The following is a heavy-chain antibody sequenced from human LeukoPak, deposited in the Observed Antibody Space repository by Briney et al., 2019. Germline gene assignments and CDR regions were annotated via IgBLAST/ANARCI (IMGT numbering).Heavy chain of an antibody. Sequence: PSETLSLTCAVYGGSFSGYYWSWIRQPPGKGLEWIGEINHSGSTNYNPSLKSRVTISVDTSKNQFSLKLSSVTAADTAVYYCARVVSGYPDYWGQGTLVTVSS. V-gene: IGHV4-34*01. J-gene: IGHJ4*02. CDR3: ARVVSGYPDY. D-gene: IGHD5-12*01. CDR2: INHSGST. CDR1: GGSFSGYY.